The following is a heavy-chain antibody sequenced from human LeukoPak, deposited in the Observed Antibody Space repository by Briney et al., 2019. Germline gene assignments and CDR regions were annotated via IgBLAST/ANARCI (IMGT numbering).Heavy chain of an antibody. V-gene: IGHV4-34*01. D-gene: IGHD3-22*01. CDR1: GGSFSGYY. Sequence: IPSETLSLTCAVYGGSFSGYYWNWIRQPPGKGLEWIGEINHSGSTNYNPSLKSRVTISVDTSKNQFSLKLSSVTAADTAVYYCARVVSYYYYYGMDVWGKGTTVTVSS. J-gene: IGHJ6*04. CDR3: ARVVSYYYYYGMDV. CDR2: INHSGST.